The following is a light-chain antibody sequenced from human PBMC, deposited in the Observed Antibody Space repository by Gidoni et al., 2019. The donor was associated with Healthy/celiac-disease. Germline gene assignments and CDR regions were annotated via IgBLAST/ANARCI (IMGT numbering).Light chain of an antibody. V-gene: IGKV1-33*01. J-gene: IGKJ4*01. CDR1: QDISNY. CDR3: QQYDNHRLT. CDR2: DAS. Sequence: DLQMTQSPSSLSASVGDRVTITCQASQDISNYLNWYQQKPGKAPKLLIYDASNLETGVPSRFSGSGSGTDFTFTISSLQPEDIAKYYCQQYDNHRLTFGGGTKVEIK.